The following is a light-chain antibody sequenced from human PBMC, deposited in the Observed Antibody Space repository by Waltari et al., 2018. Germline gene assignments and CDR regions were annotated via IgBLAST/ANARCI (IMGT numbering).Light chain of an antibody. Sequence: SYVVTQSPSMSVAPGQTARITCERNNIGTKTVHWYQRKPGQAPVLVVYDDSARPSGIPERVSGSNSGNTATLTISRVEGGDEADYFCHVWDSSSDHPVVFGGGTKLTVL. J-gene: IGLJ2*01. V-gene: IGLV3-21*02. CDR1: NIGTKT. CDR3: HVWDSSSDHPVV. CDR2: DDS.